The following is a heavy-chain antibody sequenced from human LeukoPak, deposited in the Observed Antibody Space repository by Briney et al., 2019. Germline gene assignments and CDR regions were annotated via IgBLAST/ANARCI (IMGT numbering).Heavy chain of an antibody. CDR2: INSDGSST. CDR3: ARDFYDFLIDYYYGMDV. V-gene: IGHV3-74*01. J-gene: IGHJ6*02. Sequence: PGGSLRLSCAASGFTFSSYWMHWVRQAPGKGLVWVSRINSDGSSTSYADSVKGQFTISRDNAKNTLYLQMNSLRAEDTAVYYCARDFYDFLIDYYYGMDVWGQGTTVTVSS. CDR1: GFTFSSYW. D-gene: IGHD3-3*01.